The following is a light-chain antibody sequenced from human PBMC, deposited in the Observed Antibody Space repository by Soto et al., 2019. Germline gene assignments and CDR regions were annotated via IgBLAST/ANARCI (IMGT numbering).Light chain of an antibody. V-gene: IGKV1-5*01. CDR2: DAS. Sequence: DIQMTQSPSTLSASVGDRVTITCRASQSISSWLAWYQQKPGKAPKLLIYDASSLESGVPSRFSGSGSGTEFTLPIRRLQPYDFATYYCQQYNSYSAYTFGQGTKLEIK. CDR1: QSISSW. J-gene: IGKJ2*01. CDR3: QQYNSYSAYT.